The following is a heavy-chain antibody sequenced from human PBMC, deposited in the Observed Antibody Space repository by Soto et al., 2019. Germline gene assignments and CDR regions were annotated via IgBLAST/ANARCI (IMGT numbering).Heavy chain of an antibody. CDR2: IYSLGNT. D-gene: IGHD3-22*01. CDR3: ERQIYDSSGYYYAY. Sequence: QMQLQESGPGLVKPSETLSLTCTVSGGSISSSSYYWGWIRQPPGQGLEWLGTIYSLGNTYYNPSLKSRVTLSVDKSKSQLFLKLSSVTAPDTAVYYCERQIYDSSGYYYAYWGQGTLVTVSS. CDR1: GGSISSSSYY. J-gene: IGHJ4*02. V-gene: IGHV4-39*01.